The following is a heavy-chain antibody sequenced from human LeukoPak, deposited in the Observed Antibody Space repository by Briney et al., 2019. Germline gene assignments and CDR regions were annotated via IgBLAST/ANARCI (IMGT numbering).Heavy chain of an antibody. CDR2: INLNSGGT. D-gene: IGHD6-19*01. V-gene: IGHV1-2*04. CDR1: GYTFTGYY. CDR3: ARDLGGLVRGSGWYGDDY. Sequence: ASVKVSCKASGYTFTGYYMHWVRQAPGQGLEWMGWINLNSGGTNYAQKFQGWVTMTRDTSISTAYMELSRLRSEDTAVYYCARDLGGLVRGSGWYGDDYWGRGTLVTVSS. J-gene: IGHJ2*01.